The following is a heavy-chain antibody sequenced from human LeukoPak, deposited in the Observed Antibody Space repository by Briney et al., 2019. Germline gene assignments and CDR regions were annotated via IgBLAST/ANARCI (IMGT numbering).Heavy chain of an antibody. V-gene: IGHV1-8*01. CDR1: GYTFTSYD. CDR3: ARRETAAVFGVYNYYYYYGMDV. D-gene: IGHD3-10*02. Sequence: AASVKVSCKASGYTFTSYDINWVRQATGQGLEWMGWMSPNSGNTGYAQEFQGRVTMTRNTSISTAYMELSSLRSEDTAVYYCARRETAAVFGVYNYYYYYGMDVWGQGTTVTVSS. J-gene: IGHJ6*02. CDR2: MSPNSGNT.